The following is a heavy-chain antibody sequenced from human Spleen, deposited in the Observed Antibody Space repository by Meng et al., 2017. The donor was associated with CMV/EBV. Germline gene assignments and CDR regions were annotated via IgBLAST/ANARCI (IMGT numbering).Heavy chain of an antibody. CDR2: FYYSGST. CDR3: AREKVGYFDL. J-gene: IGHJ2*01. V-gene: IGHV4-30-4*08. Sequence: QRQASGPGLVKPSRNLSLSCTVSGGSISMGDYYGSWIRQPPGKGLEWIGYFYYSGSTYYNPSLKSRVTISVDTSKNQFSLKLSSVTAADTAVYYCAREKVGYFDLWGRGTLVTVSS. CDR1: GGSISMGDYY.